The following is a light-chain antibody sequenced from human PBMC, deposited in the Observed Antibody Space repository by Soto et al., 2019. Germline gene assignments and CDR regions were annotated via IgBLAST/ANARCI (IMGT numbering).Light chain of an antibody. CDR1: SGHSSYA. V-gene: IGLV4-69*02. CDR2: VNSDGSH. Sequence: QSVLTQSPSASASRGASVKLACTLSSGHSSYAIAWHQQQPEKGPRYLMKVNSDGSHSKGDGIPDRFSGSSSGAERYLTISSLQSEDEADYYCQTWGTGIRVFGGGTKVTVL. J-gene: IGLJ3*02. CDR3: QTWGTGIRV.